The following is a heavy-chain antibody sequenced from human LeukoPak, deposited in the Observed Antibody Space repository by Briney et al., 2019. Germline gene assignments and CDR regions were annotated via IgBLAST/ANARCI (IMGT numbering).Heavy chain of an antibody. CDR1: GGTFSSYA. CDR2: IIPIFGTA. D-gene: IGHD2-2*02. Sequence: SVKVSCKASGGTFSSYAISWVRQAPGQGFEWMGGIIPIFGTANYAQKFQGRVTITADESTSTAYMELSSLRSEDTAVYYCARDRNPSDIVVVPAAIDAGWFDPWGQGTLVTVSS. J-gene: IGHJ5*02. V-gene: IGHV1-69*13. CDR3: ARDRNPSDIVVVPAAIDAGWFDP.